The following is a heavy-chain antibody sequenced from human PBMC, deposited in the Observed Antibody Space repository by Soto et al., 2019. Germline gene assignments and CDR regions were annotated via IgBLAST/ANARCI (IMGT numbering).Heavy chain of an antibody. D-gene: IGHD1-26*01. Sequence: SETLSLTCAVYGGSFSGYYWSWIRQPPGKGLEWIGEINHSGSTNYNPSLKSRVTISVDTSKNQFSLKLSSVTAADTAVYYCFGRNYYFDYWGQGTLVTVSS. CDR2: INHSGST. J-gene: IGHJ4*02. CDR1: GGSFSGYY. V-gene: IGHV4-34*01. CDR3: FGRNYYFDY.